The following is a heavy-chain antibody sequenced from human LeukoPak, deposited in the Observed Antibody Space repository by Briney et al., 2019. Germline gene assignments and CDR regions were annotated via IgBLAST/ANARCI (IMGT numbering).Heavy chain of an antibody. V-gene: IGHV4-59*08. CDR3: ATPAGPYYYDSSGYYYY. Sequence: PLETLSLTCTVSGGSISSYYWSWIRQPPGKGLEWIGYIYYSGSTYYNPSLKSRVTISVDTSKNQFSLKLSSVTAADTAVYYCATPAGPYYYDSSGYYYYWGQGTLVTVSS. J-gene: IGHJ4*02. D-gene: IGHD3-22*01. CDR2: IYYSGST. CDR1: GGSISSYY.